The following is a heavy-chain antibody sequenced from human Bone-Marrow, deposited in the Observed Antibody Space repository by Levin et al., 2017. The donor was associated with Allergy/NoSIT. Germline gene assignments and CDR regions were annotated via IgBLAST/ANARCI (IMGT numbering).Heavy chain of an antibody. D-gene: IGHD6-19*01. CDR3: AKHWLTWQYYFDD. Sequence: PGGSLRLSCAASGFIFSSYGMHWVRQAPGKGLEWVAVISYDGSNKYYADSVKGRFTISRDNSKNAVYLQMNSLRAEDTAVYYCAKHWLTWQYYFDDWGQGTLVTVSS. V-gene: IGHV3-30*18. CDR2: ISYDGSNK. J-gene: IGHJ4*02. CDR1: GFIFSSYG.